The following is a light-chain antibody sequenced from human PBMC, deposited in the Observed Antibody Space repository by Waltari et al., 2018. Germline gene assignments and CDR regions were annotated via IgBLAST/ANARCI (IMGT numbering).Light chain of an antibody. J-gene: IGKJ4*01. CDR3: QQYYNTPLT. CDR1: ESVLYSSNNKNH. Sequence: DIVMTQPPASLAVSLGERAPIRCKTSESVLYSSNNKNHLAWYQQKPGQPPRLLLYWASTRESGVPDRFIGSGSETDFTLTVTSLQAEDVAVYYCQQYYNTPLTFGGGTKVEVK. V-gene: IGKV4-1*01. CDR2: WAS.